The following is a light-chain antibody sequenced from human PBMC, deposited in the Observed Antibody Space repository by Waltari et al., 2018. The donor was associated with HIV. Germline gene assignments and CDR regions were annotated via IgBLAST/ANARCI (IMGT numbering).Light chain of an antibody. CDR1: QGINTS. Sequence: DIQMTQSPSSLSASVGDRVTITCRASQGINTSLAWYQHKVGGAPKLLIYKASTLHPGVPSRFSGGGSGTDFTLTITNLQPEDASTYYCQAYKSAPLVFGPGTKVQIK. V-gene: IGKV1-27*01. J-gene: IGKJ1*01. CDR2: KAS. CDR3: QAYKSAPLV.